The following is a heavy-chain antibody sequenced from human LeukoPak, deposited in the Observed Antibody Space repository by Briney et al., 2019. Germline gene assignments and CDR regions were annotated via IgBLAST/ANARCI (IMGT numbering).Heavy chain of an antibody. D-gene: IGHD3-22*01. CDR3: AREGTYYYDSIGYYHVAYYFDY. J-gene: IGHJ4*02. V-gene: IGHV1-8*03. Sequence: ASVRVSCKASGYTFTSYGINWVRQATGQGLEWMGWMNPNSGNTGYTQKLQGRDTITRNTSISTAYMELSSLRSEDTAVYYCAREGTYYYDSIGYYHVAYYFDYWGQGTLVTVSS. CDR1: GYTFTSYG. CDR2: MNPNSGNT.